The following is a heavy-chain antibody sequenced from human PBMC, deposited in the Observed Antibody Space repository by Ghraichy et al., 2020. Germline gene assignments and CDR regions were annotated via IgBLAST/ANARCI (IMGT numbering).Heavy chain of an antibody. CDR2: INHSGST. CDR3: ARCEGGSTSCYSDY. CDR1: GGSFSGYY. V-gene: IGHV4-34*01. Sequence: GSLRLSCAVYGGSFSGYYWSWIRQPPGKGLEWIGEINHSGSTNYTPSLKSRVTISVDTSKNQFSLRLSSVTAADTAVYYCARCEGGSTSCYSDYWGQGTLVTVSS. D-gene: IGHD2-2*01. J-gene: IGHJ4*02.